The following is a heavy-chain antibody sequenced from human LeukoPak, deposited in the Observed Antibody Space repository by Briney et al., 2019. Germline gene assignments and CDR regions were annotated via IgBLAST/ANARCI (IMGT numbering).Heavy chain of an antibody. J-gene: IGHJ1*01. Sequence: SETLSLTCTVSGGSISSYYWSWIRQPPGKGLEWIGYIYYSGSTNYNPSLKSRVTISVDTSKNQFSLKLSSVTAADTAVYYCAMSEGIAAAGSEYFQHWGQGTLVTVSS. V-gene: IGHV4-59*08. CDR3: AMSEGIAAAGSEYFQH. CDR1: GGSISSYY. D-gene: IGHD6-13*01. CDR2: IYYSGST.